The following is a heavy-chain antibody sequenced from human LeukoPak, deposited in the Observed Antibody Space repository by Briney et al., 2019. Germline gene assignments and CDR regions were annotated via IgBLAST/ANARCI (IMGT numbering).Heavy chain of an antibody. D-gene: IGHD2-21*02. CDR2: ISWDGGIT. CDR3: AKGAVVTPGFFDY. Sequence: PGGSLRLSCEVSGFSFDVFTMYWVRQSPEKGPECVSFISWDGGITHYMDSVKGRFTISRDNNKNFLYLQMNDLRTEDTAIYYCAKGAVVTPGFFDYWGQGTLVTVSS. CDR1: GFSFDVFT. J-gene: IGHJ4*02. V-gene: IGHV3-43*01.